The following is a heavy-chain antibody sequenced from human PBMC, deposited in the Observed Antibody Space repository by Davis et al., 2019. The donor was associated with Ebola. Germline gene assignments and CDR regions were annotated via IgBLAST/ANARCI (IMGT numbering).Heavy chain of an antibody. CDR3: ARVAAEVSSGSQGCYGMDV. CDR1: GFTFSSYW. CDR2: INSDGSTT. J-gene: IGHJ6*02. Sequence: HTGGSLSLSCAASGFTFSSYWMHWVRLAPGKGLVWVSRINSDGSTTTYADSVKGRFTISRDNAKNTLYLQMNSLRAEDTAVYYCARVAAEVSSGSQGCYGMDVWGQGTTVTVSS. D-gene: IGHD3-22*01. V-gene: IGHV3-74*01.